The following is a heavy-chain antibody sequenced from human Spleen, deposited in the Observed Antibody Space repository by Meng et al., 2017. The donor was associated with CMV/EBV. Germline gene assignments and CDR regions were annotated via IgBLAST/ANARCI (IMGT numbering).Heavy chain of an antibody. J-gene: IGHJ4*02. D-gene: IGHD3-3*01. V-gene: IGHV1-2*02. CDR2: INPNSGGT. Sequence: TYNGYYMQWGRQAPGQGLEWMGWINPNSGGTNYAQKFQGRVTMTRDTSISTAYMELSRLRSDDTAVYYCARDQYDFWSGYYNRPADYWGQGTLVTVSS. CDR3: ARDQYDFWSGYYNRPADY. CDR1: TYNGYY.